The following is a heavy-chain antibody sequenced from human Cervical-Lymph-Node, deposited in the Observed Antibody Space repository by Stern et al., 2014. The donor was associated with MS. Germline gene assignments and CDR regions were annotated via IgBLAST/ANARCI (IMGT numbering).Heavy chain of an antibody. D-gene: IGHD1-26*01. CDR2: ISYYGRDK. V-gene: IGHV3-30*04. Sequence: QVQLVESGGGVVQPGRSLRLSCAASGFVFRRYALHWVRQAPGKGLEWLALISYYGRDKYYTDSVKGRFSVARDNSNNTVDLEMNSLRLEDTAVYYCAKGGSGSYLDWGQGSLVTVSS. CDR3: AKGGSGSYLD. J-gene: IGHJ4*02. CDR1: GFVFRRYA.